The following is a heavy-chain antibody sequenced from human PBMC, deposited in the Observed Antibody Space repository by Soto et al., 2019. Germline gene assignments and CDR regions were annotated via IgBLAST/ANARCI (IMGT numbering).Heavy chain of an antibody. D-gene: IGHD1-26*01. CDR3: ASLSGSYGFDP. CDR1: GFTFSSYG. J-gene: IGHJ5*02. CDR2: ISISGSDT. V-gene: IGHV3-21*05. Sequence: GGSLRLSCAASGFTFSSYGMNWVRQAPGKGLEWVSYISISGSDTYYADSVKARFTISRDNAQNSLYLQMTRLRAEDTAIYYCASLSGSYGFDPWGQGTLVTVSS.